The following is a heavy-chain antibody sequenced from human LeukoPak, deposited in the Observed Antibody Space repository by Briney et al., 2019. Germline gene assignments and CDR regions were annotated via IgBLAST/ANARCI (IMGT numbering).Heavy chain of an antibody. V-gene: IGHV1-69*13. CDR3: ARDRRGVDDASSGYYDPYYFDY. CDR1: GGTFISYA. D-gene: IGHD3-22*01. J-gene: IGHJ4*02. CDR2: IIPIFGTA. Sequence: ASVKVSCKASGGTFISYAISWVRQAPGQGLEWMGGIIPIFGTANYAQKLQGRVTITADESTSTAYMELSSLRSEDTAVYYCARDRRGVDDASSGYYDPYYFDYWGQGTLVTVSS.